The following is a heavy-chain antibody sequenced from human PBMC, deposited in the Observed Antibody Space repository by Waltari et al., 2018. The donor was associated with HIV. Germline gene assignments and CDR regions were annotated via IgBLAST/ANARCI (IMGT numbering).Heavy chain of an antibody. Sequence: EVQLVESGGGLVQPGGSLRLSCAASGFTVSSNYMSWVRQAPGKGLEWVSVIYSGGSTYYADSVKGRFTISRDNSKNTLYLQMNSLRAEDTAVYYCARMEDSSGYSPRGAFDIWGQGTMVTVSS. J-gene: IGHJ3*02. V-gene: IGHV3-66*01. D-gene: IGHD3-22*01. CDR2: IYSGGST. CDR3: ARMEDSSGYSPRGAFDI. CDR1: GFTVSSNY.